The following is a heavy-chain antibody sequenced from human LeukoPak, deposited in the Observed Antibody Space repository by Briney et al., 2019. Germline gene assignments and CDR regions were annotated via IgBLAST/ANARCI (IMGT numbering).Heavy chain of an antibody. V-gene: IGHV4-59*01. CDR1: GDSISSYY. Sequence: PSETLPLTCTVSGDSISSYYWSWIRQPPGKGLEWIGYIFDNRNTKYNPSLKSRVSLSLDTSKNEFSLNLSSVTAADTAVYYCARDYYGSGKGWFDPWGQGTLVTVSS. CDR3: ARDYYGSGKGWFDP. CDR2: IFDNRNT. J-gene: IGHJ5*02. D-gene: IGHD3-10*01.